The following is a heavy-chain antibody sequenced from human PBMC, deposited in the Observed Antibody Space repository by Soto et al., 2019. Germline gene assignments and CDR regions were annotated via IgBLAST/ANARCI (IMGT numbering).Heavy chain of an antibody. CDR1: GFTFSSYG. Sequence: QVQLVESGGGVVQPGRSLRLSCAASGFTFSSYGMHWVRQAPGKVLEWVAVIAYDGSNTYYADSVKGRFYISRDNSKNSLYLEMNRRRAEDRAVYYCAKDLGHGGRGAFKIWGHGTMVPVSS. CDR3: AKDLGHGGRGAFKI. V-gene: IGHV3-30*18. J-gene: IGHJ3*02. CDR2: IAYDGSNT.